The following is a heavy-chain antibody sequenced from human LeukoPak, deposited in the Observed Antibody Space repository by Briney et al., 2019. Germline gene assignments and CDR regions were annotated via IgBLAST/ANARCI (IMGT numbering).Heavy chain of an antibody. CDR3: ASPVGATTVRAFDI. V-gene: IGHV3-7*03. J-gene: IGHJ3*02. CDR1: GFTFSTYW. CDR2: INQDGGEK. D-gene: IGHD1-26*01. Sequence: GGSLRLSCAGSGFTFSTYWMTWVRQAPGKGLEWVANINQDGGEKYYVDSVKGRFTISRDNAKNSLYLQMNSLKTEDTAVYYCASPVGATTVRAFDIWGQGTMVTVSS.